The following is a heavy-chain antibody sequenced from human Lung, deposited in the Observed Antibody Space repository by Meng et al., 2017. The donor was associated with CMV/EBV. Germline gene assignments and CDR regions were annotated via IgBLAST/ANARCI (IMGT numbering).Heavy chain of an antibody. CDR2: INHSGST. J-gene: IGHJ4*02. D-gene: IGHD4-23*01. Sequence: SXTLSLXCAVYGGSFSGYYWSWIRQPPGKGLEWIGEINHSGSTNYNPSLKSRVTISVDTSKNQFSLKLSSVTAADTAVYYCAGDYGGNSALYWGQGTLVTVAS. V-gene: IGHV4-34*01. CDR1: GGSFSGYY. CDR3: AGDYGGNSALY.